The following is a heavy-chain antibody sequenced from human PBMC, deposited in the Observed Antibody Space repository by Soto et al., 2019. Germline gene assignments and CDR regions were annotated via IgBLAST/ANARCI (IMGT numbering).Heavy chain of an antibody. J-gene: IGHJ1*01. D-gene: IGHD2-15*01. V-gene: IGHV1-69*02. Sequence: QVQLVQSGAEVKKPGSSVKVSCKASGGTFSSYTISWVRQAPGQGLEWMGRIIPILGIANYAQKFQGRVTISADKPTSTAYMELSSLRSGDTAVYYCARGGYLGYCSGGSCYEGYFQHWGQGTLVTVSS. CDR1: GGTFSSYT. CDR2: IIPILGIA. CDR3: ARGGYLGYCSGGSCYEGYFQH.